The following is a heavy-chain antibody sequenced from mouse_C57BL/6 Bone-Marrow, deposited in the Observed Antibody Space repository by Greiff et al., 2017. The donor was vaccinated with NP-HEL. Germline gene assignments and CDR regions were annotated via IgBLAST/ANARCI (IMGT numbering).Heavy chain of an antibody. V-gene: IGHV1-4*01. CDR3: ARSGYYVPAAY. CDR1: GYTFTSYT. D-gene: IGHD1-1*01. J-gene: IGHJ3*01. Sequence: QVQLQQSGAELARPGASVKMSCKASGYTFTSYTMHWVKQRPGQGLEWIGYINPSSGYTKYNQKFKDKATLTADKSSSTAYMQLSSLTSEDSAVYYCARSGYYVPAAYWGQGTLVTVSA. CDR2: INPSSGYT.